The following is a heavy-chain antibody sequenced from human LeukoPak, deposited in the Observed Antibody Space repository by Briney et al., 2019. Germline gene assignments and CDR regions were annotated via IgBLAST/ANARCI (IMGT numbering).Heavy chain of an antibody. V-gene: IGHV3-21*01. CDR2: ISSSSSYI. Sequence: PGGSLRLSCAASGFTFSSYSMNWVRQAPGKGLEWVSSISSSSSYIYYADSVKGRFTISRDNAKNSLYLQMNSLRAEDTAVYYCARGDSSGWSRVRYFDYWGQGTLVTVSS. J-gene: IGHJ4*02. D-gene: IGHD6-19*01. CDR3: ARGDSSGWSRVRYFDY. CDR1: GFTFSSYS.